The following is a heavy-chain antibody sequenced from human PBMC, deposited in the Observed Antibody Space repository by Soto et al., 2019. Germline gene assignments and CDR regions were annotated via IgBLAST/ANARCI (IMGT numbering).Heavy chain of an antibody. CDR3: ARDIGTSRFDP. D-gene: IGHD1-1*01. V-gene: IGHV4-38-2*02. J-gene: IGHJ5*02. CDR1: GYSISLGYY. CDR2: IYHSGNT. Sequence: SETLSLTCAVSGYSISLGYYWGWIRQPPGKGLEWIGSIYHSGNTYYNPSLKSRVSISLDTSKNHFSLELTSVTAADTAVYYCARDIGTSRFDPWGQGTLVTVSS.